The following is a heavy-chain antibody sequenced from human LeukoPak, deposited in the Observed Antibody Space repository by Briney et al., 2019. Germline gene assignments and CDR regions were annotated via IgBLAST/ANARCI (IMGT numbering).Heavy chain of an antibody. J-gene: IGHJ4*02. D-gene: IGHD6-6*01. V-gene: IGHV1-69*13. CDR3: AGIAARELAY. Sequence: GASVKVSCKASGGTFSSYAISWVRQAPGQGLEWMGGIIPIFGTANYAQKFQGRVTITADESTSTAYMELSSLRSEDTAVYYCAGIAARELAYWGQETLVTVSS. CDR1: GGTFSSYA. CDR2: IIPIFGTA.